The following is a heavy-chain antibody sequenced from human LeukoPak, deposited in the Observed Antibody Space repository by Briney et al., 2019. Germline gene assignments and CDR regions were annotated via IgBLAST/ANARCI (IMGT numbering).Heavy chain of an antibody. CDR1: GYTFTGYF. Sequence: ASVTVSCMASGYTFTGYFMHWVRQAPGQGLEWTGWINPNSGGTNYAQKFQGRVTMTRDTSISTAYMELRSLRSDDTAVYYCARDDESIAAAGNFDYWGQGTLVTVSS. CDR2: INPNSGGT. D-gene: IGHD6-13*01. CDR3: ARDDESIAAAGNFDY. V-gene: IGHV1-2*02. J-gene: IGHJ4*02.